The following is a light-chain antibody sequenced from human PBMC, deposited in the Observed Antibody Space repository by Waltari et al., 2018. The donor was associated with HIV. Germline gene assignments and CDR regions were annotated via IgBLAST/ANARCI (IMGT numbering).Light chain of an antibody. V-gene: IGKV4-1*01. Sequence: DIVMTQSPDSLAVSLGERATINCKSSQSVLYSSNNKNFLAWFQQKPGQPPKLLIYWASTRESGVPDRFSGSGSGTNFTLTISSLQAEDVAVYYCQHYYTTPLGFGQGTKVEIK. CDR2: WAS. CDR3: QHYYTTPLG. CDR1: QSVLYSSNNKNF. J-gene: IGKJ1*01.